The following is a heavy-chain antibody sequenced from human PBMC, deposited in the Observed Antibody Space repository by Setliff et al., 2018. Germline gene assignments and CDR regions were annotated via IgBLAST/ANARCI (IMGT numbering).Heavy chain of an antibody. Sequence: PSETLSLTCTVSGGSITSGSFYWSWIRQPAGKKLEWIGRIHASGSPDYNPSFKSRVTISRDTSTNQFSLKLGSVTAADTAVYYCARERYFDWFFEDWGQGTTVTVSS. CDR2: IHASGSP. CDR3: ARERYFDWFFED. D-gene: IGHD3-9*01. J-gene: IGHJ6*02. CDR1: GGSITSGSFY. V-gene: IGHV4-61*02.